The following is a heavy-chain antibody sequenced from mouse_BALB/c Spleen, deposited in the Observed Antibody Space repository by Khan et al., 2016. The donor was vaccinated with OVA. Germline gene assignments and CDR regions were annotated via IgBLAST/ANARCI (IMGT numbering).Heavy chain of an antibody. V-gene: IGHV5-6-4*01. CDR2: ITSGGSYT. D-gene: IGHD1-1*01. CDR1: GFTFSSYS. J-gene: IGHJ2*01. CDR3: TRDRNYYGSSFYFYY. Sequence: EVELVESGGGLVKPGGSLRLSCAASGFTFSSYSMSWVRQTPEKRLEWVATITSGGSYTYYPDSVQGRFTISRDNAKNTLYLQMSSLKSEDTAIYYCTRDRNYYGSSFYFYYWGQGTTLTVSS.